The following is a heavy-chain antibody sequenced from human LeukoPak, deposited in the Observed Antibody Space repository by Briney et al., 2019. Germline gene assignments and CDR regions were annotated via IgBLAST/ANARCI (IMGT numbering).Heavy chain of an antibody. Sequence: GGTLRLSCAPSAFTFSSYAMHWGREAPGKGLEWVAVISYDGTNKYFADSLKGLFTISRANSKNTLYLQMNSLRAEDTAVYYCARDPSVGGFSGSELDFWGQGTLVTVSS. CDR2: ISYDGTNK. CDR1: AFTFSSYA. V-gene: IGHV3-30*04. J-gene: IGHJ4*02. CDR3: ARDPSVGGFSGSELDF. D-gene: IGHD3-16*01.